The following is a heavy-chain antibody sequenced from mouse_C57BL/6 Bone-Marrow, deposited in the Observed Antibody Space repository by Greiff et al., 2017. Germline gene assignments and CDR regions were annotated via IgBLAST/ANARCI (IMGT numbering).Heavy chain of an antibody. J-gene: IGHJ4*01. V-gene: IGHV1-26*01. CDR2: INPNNGGT. CDR1: GYTFTDYY. CDR3: AREALTGIAMDY. Sequence: EVQLQQSGPELVKPGASVKISCKASGYTFTDYYMNWVKQSHGKSLEWIGDINPNNGGTSYNQKFKGKATLTVDKSSSTAYMQLLSLTSEDSAVYYCAREALTGIAMDYWGQGTSVTVSS. D-gene: IGHD4-1*01.